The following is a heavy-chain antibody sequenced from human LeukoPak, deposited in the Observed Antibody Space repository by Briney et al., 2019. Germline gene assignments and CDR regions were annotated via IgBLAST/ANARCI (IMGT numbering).Heavy chain of an antibody. CDR3: ARDGFPWGDYEYYYYGMDV. V-gene: IGHV3-72*01. J-gene: IGHJ6*02. CDR2: IRNKANGNTM. CDR1: GFSFNNYR. D-gene: IGHD4-17*01. Sequence: GGSLRLSCVASGFSFNNYRMTWVRQAPGKGLEWVGRIRNKANGNTMEYAASVKGRFTISRDNAKNSLYLQMNSLRAEDTAVYYCARDGFPWGDYEYYYYGMDVWGQGTTVTVSS.